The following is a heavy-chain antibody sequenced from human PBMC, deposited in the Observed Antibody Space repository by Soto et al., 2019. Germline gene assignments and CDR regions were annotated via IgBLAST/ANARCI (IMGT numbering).Heavy chain of an antibody. CDR3: AIMRDGDYVDH. Sequence: EVQLVESGGILVQPGGSLRLSCAASGLIVSRDSVSWVRRAPGRGLEWVSLSYPGGSPFYTDSVKGRFTISRENSNNTWYLQMNSLRGEDPAVYYCAIMRDGDYVDHWGQGTLVTVSS. V-gene: IGHV3-66*01. CDR1: GLIVSRDS. CDR2: SYPGGSP. J-gene: IGHJ4*02. D-gene: IGHD4-17*01.